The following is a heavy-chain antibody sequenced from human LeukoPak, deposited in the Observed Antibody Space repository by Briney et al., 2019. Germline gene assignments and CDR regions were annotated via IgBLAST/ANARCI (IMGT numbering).Heavy chain of an antibody. V-gene: IGHV4-30-4*08. CDR1: GGSISSGDYY. CDR3: ARVLLGDATVDY. J-gene: IGHJ4*02. D-gene: IGHD2-21*02. Sequence: SETLSLTCTVSGGSISSGDYYWSWIRQPPGKGLEWIGYIYYSGSTYYNPSLKSRVTISVDTSKNQFSLKLSSVTAADTAVYYCARVLLGDATVDYWGQGTLVTVSS. CDR2: IYYSGST.